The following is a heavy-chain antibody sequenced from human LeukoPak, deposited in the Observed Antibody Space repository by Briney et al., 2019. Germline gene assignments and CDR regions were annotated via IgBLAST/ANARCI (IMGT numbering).Heavy chain of an antibody. CDR2: ISSSGSTI. Sequence: PGGPLRLSCAASGFTFSSYEMNWVRQAPGKGLEWVSYISSSGSTIYYADSVKGRFTISRDNAKNSLYLQMNSLRAEDTAVYYCARDVTMTVVLTLSDPGAYDIWGQGTMVTVSS. V-gene: IGHV3-48*03. CDR1: GFTFSSYE. D-gene: IGHD3-22*01. J-gene: IGHJ3*02. CDR3: ARDVTMTVVLTLSDPGAYDI.